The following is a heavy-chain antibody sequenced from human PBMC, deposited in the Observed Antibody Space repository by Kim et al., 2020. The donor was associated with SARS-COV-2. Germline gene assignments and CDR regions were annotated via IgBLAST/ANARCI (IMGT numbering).Heavy chain of an antibody. CDR1: GGSISSYY. Sequence: SETLSLTCTVYGGSISSYYWSWIRQPPGKGLEWIGYIYYSGSTNYNPSLKSRVTISVDTSKNQFSLKLSSVTAADTAVYYCARGGGSGSYWGGYYYYGMDVWGQGTTVTVSS. CDR2: IYYSGST. D-gene: IGHD3-10*01. CDR3: ARGGGSGSYWGGYYYYGMDV. V-gene: IGHV4-59*13. J-gene: IGHJ6*02.